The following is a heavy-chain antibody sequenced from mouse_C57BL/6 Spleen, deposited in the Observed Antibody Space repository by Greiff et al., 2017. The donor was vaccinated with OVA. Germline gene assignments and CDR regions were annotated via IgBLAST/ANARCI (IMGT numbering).Heavy chain of an antibody. CDR3: TFYGNYVAY. J-gene: IGHJ3*01. D-gene: IGHD2-1*01. CDR2: IDPENGDT. Sequence: VQLKESGAELVRPGASVKLSCTASGFNIKDDYMHWVKQRPEQGLEWIGWIDPENGDTEYASKFQGKATITADTSSNTAYLQLSSLTSEDTAVYYCTFYGNYVAYWGQGTLVTVSA. V-gene: IGHV14-4*01. CDR1: GFNIKDDY.